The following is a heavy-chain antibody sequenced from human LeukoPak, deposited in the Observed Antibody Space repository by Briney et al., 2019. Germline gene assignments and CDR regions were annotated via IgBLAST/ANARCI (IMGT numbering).Heavy chain of an antibody. J-gene: IGHJ3*02. CDR3: ARVKSSSVDAFDI. V-gene: IGHV1-69*13. CDR1: GGTFSSYA. D-gene: IGHD1-26*01. Sequence: GASVKVSCKAPGGTFSSYAISWVRQAPGQGLERMGGIIPIFGAANYAQKFQGRVTITADESTSTAYMELSSLRSEDTAVYYCARVKSSSVDAFDIWGQGTMVTVSS. CDR2: IIPIFGAA.